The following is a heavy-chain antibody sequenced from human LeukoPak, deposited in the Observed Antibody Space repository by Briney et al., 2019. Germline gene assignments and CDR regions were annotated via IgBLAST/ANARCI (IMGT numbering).Heavy chain of an antibody. CDR3: ARDYGYDFWSGRYYYYGMDV. CDR1: SGSFSGYY. D-gene: IGHD3-3*01. J-gene: IGHJ6*02. V-gene: IGHV4-34*01. CDR2: INHSGST. Sequence: SETLSLTCAAYSGSFSGYYWSWIRQPPGKGLEWIGEINHSGSTNYNPSLKSRVTISVDTSKNQFSLKLSSVTAADTAVYYCARDYGYDFWSGRYYYYGMDVWGQGATVTVSS.